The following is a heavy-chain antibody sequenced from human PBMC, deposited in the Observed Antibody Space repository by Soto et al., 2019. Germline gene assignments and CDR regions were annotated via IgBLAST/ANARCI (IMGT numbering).Heavy chain of an antibody. J-gene: IGHJ4*02. CDR1: GFTFSNYW. V-gene: IGHV3-7*01. D-gene: IGHD4-17*01. CDR3: ARNRDYAFDY. Sequence: EVQLVDSGGGLVQPGGSLRLSCAASGFTFSNYWMSWVRQAPGKGLEWVAIIKQDGSDKYYVDSVKGRFTISRDNAKNSLYLQMNSLRTEDAAVYYCARNRDYAFDYWGRGTLVTVSS. CDR2: IKQDGSDK.